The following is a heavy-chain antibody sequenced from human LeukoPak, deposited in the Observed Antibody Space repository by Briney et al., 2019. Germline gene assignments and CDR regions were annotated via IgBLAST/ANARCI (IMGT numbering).Heavy chain of an antibody. D-gene: IGHD6-13*01. Sequence: SETLSLTCTVSGGSIGSSSYYWGWIRQPPGKGLEWIGSIYYSGSTHYNPSLKSRVTISVDTSKNQFSLKLSSVTAADTAVYYCARHSIAAAGTGLNYWGQGTLVTVSS. CDR3: ARHSIAAAGTGLNY. J-gene: IGHJ4*02. CDR1: GGSIGSSSYY. CDR2: IYYSGST. V-gene: IGHV4-39*01.